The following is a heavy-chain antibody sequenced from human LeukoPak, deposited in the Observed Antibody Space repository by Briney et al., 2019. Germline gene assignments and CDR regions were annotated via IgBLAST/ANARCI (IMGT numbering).Heavy chain of an antibody. V-gene: IGHV4-34*01. J-gene: IGHJ6*03. CDR2: INHSGST. Sequence: MTSETLSLTCAVYGGSFSGYYWSWIRQPPGKGLEWIGEINHSGSTNYNPSLKSRVTISVDTSKNQFSLKLSSVTAADTAVYYCARQRYYDILTGYYPYYYYYYMDVWGKGTTVTISS. D-gene: IGHD3-9*01. CDR3: ARQRYYDILTGYYPYYYYYYMDV. CDR1: GGSFSGYY.